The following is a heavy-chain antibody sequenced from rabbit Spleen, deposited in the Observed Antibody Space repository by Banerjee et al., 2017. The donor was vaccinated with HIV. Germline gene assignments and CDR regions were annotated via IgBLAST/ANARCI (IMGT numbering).Heavy chain of an antibody. CDR3: ARDSHCNHNNYGAL. V-gene: IGHV1S40*01. CDR1: GFSFSSSYY. J-gene: IGHJ4*01. D-gene: IGHD6-1*01. CDR2: INTGSIGNI. Sequence: QSLEESGGGLVKPEASLTLTCTASGFSFSSSYYMSWVRQAPGKGLEWIACINTGSIGNIYYASWAKGRFTISRTTTPKVVILILNMLTAADAAYYCGARDSHCNHNNYGALWGPGTLVTVS.